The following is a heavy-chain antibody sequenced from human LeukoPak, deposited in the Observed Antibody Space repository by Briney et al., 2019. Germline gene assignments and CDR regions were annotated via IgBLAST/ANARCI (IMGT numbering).Heavy chain of an antibody. J-gene: IGHJ5*02. CDR1: GFTFSRCG. V-gene: IGHV3-30*04. D-gene: IGHD6-13*01. CDR2: ISYDGSNK. Sequence: GGSLRLSCAASGFTFSRCGMHWVRLAPRTGLERVTAISYDGSNKYYADSVKGRFTISRDNSKNTLYLQMNSLRAEDTAVYYCARSSSSLTNWFDPWGQGTLVTVSS. CDR3: ARSSSSLTNWFDP.